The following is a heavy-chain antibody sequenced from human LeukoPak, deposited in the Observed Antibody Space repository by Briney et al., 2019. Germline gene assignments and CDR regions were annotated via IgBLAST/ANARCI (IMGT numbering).Heavy chain of an antibody. J-gene: IGHJ4*02. Sequence: GGSLRLSCAASGFTFSSYAMHWVRQAPGKGLEWVAVISYDGSNKYYADSVKGRFTISRDNSKNTLYLQMNSLRAEDTAVYYCARGGAYCGGDCYWLPDYWGQGTLVTVSS. V-gene: IGHV3-30-3*01. CDR3: ARGGAYCGGDCYWLPDY. D-gene: IGHD2-21*02. CDR1: GFTFSSYA. CDR2: ISYDGSNK.